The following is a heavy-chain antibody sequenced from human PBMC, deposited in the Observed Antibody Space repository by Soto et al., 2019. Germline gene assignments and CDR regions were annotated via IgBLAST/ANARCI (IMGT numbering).Heavy chain of an antibody. CDR2: VIRLIGKV. V-gene: IGHV1-69*05. J-gene: IGHJ6*02. CDR1: GGSFTSFS. Sequence: LEQSGAEVRSPGSSVTISCKASGGSFTSFSIDWVRQAPGEGLEWIGGVIRLIGKVRYSPTFQNRVTMTTDESANTAFLPLRRLTSDDTAVYFCGRGVTIFGSAPRDLPPDVWGQGTALIVSS. CDR3: GRGVTIFGSAPRDLPPDV. D-gene: IGHD3-10*01.